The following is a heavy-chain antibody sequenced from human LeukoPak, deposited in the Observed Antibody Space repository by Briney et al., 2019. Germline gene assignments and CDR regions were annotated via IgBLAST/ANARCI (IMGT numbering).Heavy chain of an antibody. CDR3: ARGGLAVAGKTLFPFDK. D-gene: IGHD6-19*01. CDR1: GYIFGDYY. J-gene: IGHJ4*02. CDR2: INPNGGAP. Sequence: ASLKVSCKASGYIFGDYYIHWVRQAPGQGLEYMGWINPNGGAPNYAQRFKGRVTLTKDTSINTVYMEMTGLTSDDTAIFYCARGGLAVAGKTLFPFDKWGQGTLVTVSS. V-gene: IGHV1-2*02.